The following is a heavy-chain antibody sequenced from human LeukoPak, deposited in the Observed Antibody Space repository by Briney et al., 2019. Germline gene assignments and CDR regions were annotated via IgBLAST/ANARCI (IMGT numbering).Heavy chain of an antibody. Sequence: GGSLRLSCAASGFTVSSNYMSWVRQAPGKGLEWVSVIYSGGSTYYADSVKGRFTTSRDNSKNTLYLQMNSLRAEDTAVYYCARFWRELAAGTGTYNWFDPWGQGTLVTVSS. CDR1: GFTVSSNY. V-gene: IGHV3-66*01. CDR3: ARFWRELAAGTGTYNWFDP. D-gene: IGHD6-13*01. J-gene: IGHJ5*02. CDR2: IYSGGST.